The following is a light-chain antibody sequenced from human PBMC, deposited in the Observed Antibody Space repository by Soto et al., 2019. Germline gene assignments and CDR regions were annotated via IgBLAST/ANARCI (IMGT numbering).Light chain of an antibody. CDR3: QHYSGDRAT. CDR2: EGS. Sequence: DILLTQSPSTLSASVGDRVTISCRASQSINKWLAWYQHKPGKAPNLLIYEGSTLHSGVPSRFSGSGSGTEFTLTISSLRPDDFATYYCQHYSGDRATFGQGTKVEI. J-gene: IGKJ1*01. CDR1: QSINKW. V-gene: IGKV1-5*03.